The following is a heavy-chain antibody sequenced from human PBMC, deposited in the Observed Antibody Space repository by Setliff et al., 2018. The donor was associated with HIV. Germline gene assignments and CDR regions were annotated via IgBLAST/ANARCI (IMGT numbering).Heavy chain of an antibody. Sequence: HPGGSLRLSCAASGFTFSSYGMHWVRQAPGKGLEWVAQINRDGTEKYYVDSVKGRFTISRDNAKNSLYLQMNSLRAEDTAVYYCARGVATNLDPWGQGSLVTVSS. CDR2: INRDGTEK. CDR1: GFTFSSYG. CDR3: ARGVATNLDP. D-gene: IGHD5-12*01. V-gene: IGHV3-7*01. J-gene: IGHJ5*02.